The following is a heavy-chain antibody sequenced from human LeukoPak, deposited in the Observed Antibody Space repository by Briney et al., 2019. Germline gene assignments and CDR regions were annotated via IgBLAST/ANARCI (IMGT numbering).Heavy chain of an antibody. J-gene: IGHJ6*03. CDR1: GYTFTSYG. Sequence: ASVKVSCKASGYTFTSYGISWVRQAPGQGLEWMGWISAYNGNTNYAQKLQGRVTMATDTSTSTAYMELRSLRSDDTAVYYCARADGWWVVGARYMDVWGKGTTVTVSS. CDR3: ARADGWWVVGARYMDV. D-gene: IGHD6-19*01. V-gene: IGHV1-18*01. CDR2: ISAYNGNT.